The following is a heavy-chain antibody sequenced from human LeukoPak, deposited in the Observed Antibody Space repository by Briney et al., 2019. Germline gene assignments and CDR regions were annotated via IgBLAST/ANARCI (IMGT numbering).Heavy chain of an antibody. V-gene: IGHV4-59*01. J-gene: IGHJ4*02. CDR2: IYDSGRN. CDR3: ARARYSSSPFDY. D-gene: IGHD6-6*01. CDR1: GGSISSYY. Sequence: ETLSLTCTVSGGSISSYYWSWVRQPPGKGLEGIGYIYDSGRNKYNPSLTSGGTILVDTSKNQFSLKLSSVTAADTALYYCARARYSSSPFDYWGQGTLVTVSS.